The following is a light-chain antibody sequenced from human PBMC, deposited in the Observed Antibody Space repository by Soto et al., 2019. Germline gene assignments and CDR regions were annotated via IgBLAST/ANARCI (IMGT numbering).Light chain of an antibody. CDR3: SSYAGSKNV. J-gene: IGLJ1*01. V-gene: IGLV2-8*01. CDR2: EVS. Sequence: QSVLTQPPSASGSPGQSVTIPCTGTSSDVGGYDYVSWYQQHPGKAPKLMIYEVSKRPSGVPDRFSGSKSGNTASLTVSGLQAEDEADYYCSSYAGSKNVFGTGTKLTVL. CDR1: SSDVGGYDY.